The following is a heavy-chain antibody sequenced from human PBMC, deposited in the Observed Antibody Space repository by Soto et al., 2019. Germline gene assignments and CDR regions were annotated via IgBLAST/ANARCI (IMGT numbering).Heavy chain of an antibody. Sequence: QVQLQQWGAGLLKPSETLSLTCAVYGGSFSGYYWSWIRQPPGKGLEWIGEINHSGSTNYNPSLKSRVTISVDTSKNQFSLKLSSVTAADTAVYYCARGREYCSNTSCYREPRRSRGSGYFDYWGQGTLVTVSS. D-gene: IGHD2-2*01. J-gene: IGHJ4*02. V-gene: IGHV4-34*01. CDR1: GGSFSGYY. CDR3: ARGREYCSNTSCYREPRRSRGSGYFDY. CDR2: INHSGST.